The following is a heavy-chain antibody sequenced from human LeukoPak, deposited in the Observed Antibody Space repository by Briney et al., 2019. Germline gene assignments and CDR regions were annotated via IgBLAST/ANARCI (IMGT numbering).Heavy chain of an antibody. Sequence: GESLKISCEVSEYNFSNYWIGWVRQRPGKGLEWMGIIFPGDSDTRYSPSFQGQVTISADNSITTANLHWNSLRASDTAMYYCARHDGVTLLDHWGQGTMVTVSS. J-gene: IGHJ3*01. CDR1: EYNFSNYW. V-gene: IGHV5-51*01. CDR2: IFPGDSDT. CDR3: ARHDGVTLLDH.